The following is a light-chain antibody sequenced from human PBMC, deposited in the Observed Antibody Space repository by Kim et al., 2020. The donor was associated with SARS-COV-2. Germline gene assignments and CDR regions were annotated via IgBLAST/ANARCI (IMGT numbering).Light chain of an antibody. CDR2: WAS. CDR1: QSVLYSSNNKNY. J-gene: IGKJ1*01. CDR3: QQYYSTPET. V-gene: IGKV4-1*01. Sequence: ATINCKSSQSVLYSSNNKNYLAWYQQKPGQPPKLLIYWASTRESGVPDRFSGSGSGTDFTLTISSPQAEDVAVYYCQQYYSTPETFGQGTKVDIK.